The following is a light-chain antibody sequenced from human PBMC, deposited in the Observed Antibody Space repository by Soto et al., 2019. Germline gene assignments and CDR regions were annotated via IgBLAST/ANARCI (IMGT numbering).Light chain of an antibody. CDR3: CSYAGSSTVV. Sequence: QSVLTQPASVSGSPGQPITISCTGTSSDVGSYNLVSWYQQHPGKAPKLMIYEVSKRPSGVSNRFSGSKSGNTASLTISGLQAEDEADYYCCSYAGSSTVVFGGGTKLTVL. CDR1: SSDVGSYNL. V-gene: IGLV2-23*02. CDR2: EVS. J-gene: IGLJ2*01.